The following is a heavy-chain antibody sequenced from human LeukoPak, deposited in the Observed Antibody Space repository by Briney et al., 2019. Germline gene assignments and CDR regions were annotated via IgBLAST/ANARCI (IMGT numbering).Heavy chain of an antibody. CDR2: ISWNSGSI. V-gene: IGHV3-9*01. CDR3: AKDLGIAVAGVGDY. D-gene: IGHD6-19*01. J-gene: IGHJ4*02. Sequence: PGGSLRLSCAASGFTFDDYAMHWVRHAPGKGLEWVSGISWNSGSIGYADSVKGRFTISRDNAKNSLYLQMNSLRAEDTALYYCAKDLGIAVAGVGDYWGQGTLVTVSS. CDR1: GFTFDDYA.